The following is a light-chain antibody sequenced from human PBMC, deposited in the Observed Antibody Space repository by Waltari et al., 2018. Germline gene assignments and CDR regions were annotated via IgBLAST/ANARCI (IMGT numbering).Light chain of an antibody. Sequence: QSALTQPASVSGSPGQSITIPFPGTSSYVGRYNLSSWYQQHPGKAPKLMIYEGSKRPSGVSNRFSGSKSGNTASLTISGLQAEDEADFYCCSYAGSSWVFGGGTKLTVL. J-gene: IGLJ3*02. CDR2: EGS. CDR1: SSYVGRYNL. V-gene: IGLV2-23*01. CDR3: CSYAGSSWV.